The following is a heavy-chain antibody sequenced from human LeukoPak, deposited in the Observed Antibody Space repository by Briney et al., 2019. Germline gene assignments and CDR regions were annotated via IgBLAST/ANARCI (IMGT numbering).Heavy chain of an antibody. Sequence: PGGSLRLSCAASGFTFSNYDMNWVRQAPGKGPEWISAISGSGGGTYYADSVKGRFTISRDNSKNMLYLQMNSLRAEDTAVYYCAKVPGYWGQGTLVTVSS. J-gene: IGHJ4*02. V-gene: IGHV3-23*01. CDR1: GFTFSNYD. CDR3: AKVPGY. CDR2: ISGSGGGT. D-gene: IGHD2-15*01.